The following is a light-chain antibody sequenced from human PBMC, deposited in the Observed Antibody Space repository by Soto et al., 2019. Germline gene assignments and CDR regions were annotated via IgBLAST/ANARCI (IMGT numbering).Light chain of an antibody. V-gene: IGKV1-5*03. CDR1: QTISSW. CDR2: KAS. Sequence: ITSSDSSLSGXVGDXATIXXRASQTISSWLAWYQQKPGKAPKLLIYKASTLKGGVPSRFSGSGSGTEFTLTISSLQPDDFASYYCQHYNTYSESFGQGTKVDI. J-gene: IGKJ1*01. CDR3: QHYNTYSES.